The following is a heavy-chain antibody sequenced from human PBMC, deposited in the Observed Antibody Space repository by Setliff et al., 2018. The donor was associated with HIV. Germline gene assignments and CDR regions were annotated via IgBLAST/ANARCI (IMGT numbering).Heavy chain of an antibody. J-gene: IGHJ5*02. CDR1: GGSISSSRDY. Sequence: SETLSLTCTVSGGSISSSRDYWGWIRQSSGKGLEWIGNIYYSGSTFSNPSLKSRVTLSVDTSKNQFSLELSSVTAADTAVYYCVRGAAPTSHNWFDPWGQGILVTVSS. CDR3: VRGAAPTSHNWFDP. V-gene: IGHV4-39*07. CDR2: IYYSGST. D-gene: IGHD6-25*01.